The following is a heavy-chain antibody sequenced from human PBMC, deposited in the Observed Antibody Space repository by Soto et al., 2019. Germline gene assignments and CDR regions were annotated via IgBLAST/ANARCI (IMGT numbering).Heavy chain of an antibody. CDR3: ASEPRYCRGGSCSITGDAYDI. J-gene: IGHJ3*02. V-gene: IGHV3-66*01. CDR1: GFIVSDTY. Sequence: EVQLVESGGGLVQPGGSLRLSCTASGFIVSDTYVNWVRQAPGKGLEWVSVISNRGDTHYADSVRGRFSLSRDISDNTLHLQMNNLRVEDTAVYYGASEPRYCRGGSCSITGDAYDIWGQGTMVTVSS. D-gene: IGHD2-15*01. CDR2: ISNRGDT.